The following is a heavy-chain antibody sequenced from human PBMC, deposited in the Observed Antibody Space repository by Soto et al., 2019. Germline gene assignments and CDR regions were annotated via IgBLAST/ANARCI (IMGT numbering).Heavy chain of an antibody. CDR2: ISYDGSNK. CDR3: TTELTGTTYYYYYMDV. Sequence: PGGSLRLSCAASGFTFSSYAMHWVRQAPGKGLEWVAVISYDGSNKYYADSVKGRFTISRDNSKNTLYLQMNSLKTEDTAVYYCTTELTGTTYYYYYMDVWGKGTTVTVSS. V-gene: IGHV3-30-3*01. CDR1: GFTFSSYA. J-gene: IGHJ6*03. D-gene: IGHD1-7*01.